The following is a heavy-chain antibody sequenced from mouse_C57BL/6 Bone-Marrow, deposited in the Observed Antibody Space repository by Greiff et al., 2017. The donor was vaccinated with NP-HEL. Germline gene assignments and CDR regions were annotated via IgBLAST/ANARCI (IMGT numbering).Heavy chain of an antibody. J-gene: IGHJ3*01. CDR1: GYTFTNYW. CDR3: ARGSWFAY. CDR2: IYPGGGYT. V-gene: IGHV1-63*01. Sequence: VKLLESGAELVRPGTSVKMSCKASGYTFTNYWIGWAKQRPGHGLEWIGDIYPGGGYTNYNEKFKGKATLTADKSSSTAYMQFSSLTSEDSAIYYCARGSWFAYWGQGTLVTVSA.